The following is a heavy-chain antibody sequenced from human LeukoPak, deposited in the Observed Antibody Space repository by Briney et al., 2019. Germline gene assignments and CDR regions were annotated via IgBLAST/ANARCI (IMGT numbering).Heavy chain of an antibody. CDR3: AVRGRNYIYDF. J-gene: IGHJ4*02. V-gene: IGHV1-8*01. Sequence: ASVKDSCKASGYTFSSFDINWLRQATGLGLEWMGWINPNSDNTDYAQKFQGRVTMTRETSANTAYMALSSLTSEDTAVYYCAVRGRNYIYDFWGQGTLVIVSS. CDR1: GYTFSSFD. D-gene: IGHD3-3*01. CDR2: INPNSDNT.